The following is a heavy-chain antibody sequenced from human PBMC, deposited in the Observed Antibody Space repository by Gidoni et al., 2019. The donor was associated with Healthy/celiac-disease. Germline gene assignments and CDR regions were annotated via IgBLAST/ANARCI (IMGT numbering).Heavy chain of an antibody. V-gene: IGHV3-7*03. CDR3: ARDVAYYDSSGYSEYYGMDV. J-gene: IGHJ6*02. CDR2: IKQDGSEK. D-gene: IGHD3-22*01. CDR1: GFTFSSYW. Sequence: EVQLVESGGGLVQPGGSLRLSCAASGFTFSSYWMSWVRQAPGKGLEWVANIKQDGSEKYYVDSVKGRFTISRDNAKNSLYLQMNSLRAEDTAVYYCARDVAYYDSSGYSEYYGMDVWGQGTTVTVSS.